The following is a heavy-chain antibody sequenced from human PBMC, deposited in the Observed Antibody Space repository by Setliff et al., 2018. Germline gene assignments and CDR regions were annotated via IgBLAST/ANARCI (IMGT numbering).Heavy chain of an antibody. CDR1: GGSISSSSYY. CDR2: INPHGSEK. Sequence: ETLSLTCTVSGGSISSSSYYWGWVRQPPGKGLEWLASINPHGSEKYYADSVKRRFTISRDNAKNSLSLQMNNLRSEDTAVYYCFGAGTCSYWGQGTLVTVSS. J-gene: IGHJ4*02. CDR3: FGAGTCSY. V-gene: IGHV3-7*01. D-gene: IGHD3-10*01.